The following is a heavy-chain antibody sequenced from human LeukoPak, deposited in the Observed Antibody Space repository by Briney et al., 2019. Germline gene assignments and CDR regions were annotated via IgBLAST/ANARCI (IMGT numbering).Heavy chain of an antibody. D-gene: IGHD6-6*01. CDR2: IYSSGST. CDR3: ARLAGSSSSDY. Sequence: SETLSLTCTVSGGSISTDYWSWIRHSPGKGLEWIGYIYSSGSTNYNPSLKSRVTMSVDTSKNQFSLKLNSVTAADTAVYYCARLAGSSSSDYWGEGTLVTVAS. V-gene: IGHV4-4*09. CDR1: GGSISTDY. J-gene: IGHJ4*02.